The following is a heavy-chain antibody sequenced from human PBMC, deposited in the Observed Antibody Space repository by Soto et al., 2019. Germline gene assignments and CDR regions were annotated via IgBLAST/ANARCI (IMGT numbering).Heavy chain of an antibody. CDR3: ARQEAGWYFDS. Sequence: SATLSLTGTVSRGSIISGTANCEWISQPPCNGLEWISNISSSGGTFYNPSLKSRVTISLDTSKNQFSLKLRSVTAADTAVYYCARQEAGWYFDSWGQGTLVTV. D-gene: IGHD6-25*01. J-gene: IGHJ4*02. CDR1: RGSIISGTAN. CDR2: ISSSGGT. V-gene: IGHV4-39*01.